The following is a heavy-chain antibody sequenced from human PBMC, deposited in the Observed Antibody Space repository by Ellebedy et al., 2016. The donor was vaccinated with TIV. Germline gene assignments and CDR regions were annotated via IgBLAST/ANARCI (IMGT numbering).Heavy chain of an antibody. V-gene: IGHV3-23*01. CDR3: AKSHDSSGYHYVGAFDF. D-gene: IGHD3-22*01. CDR2: ISGTGGDT. CDR1: GFTFSSYA. J-gene: IGHJ3*01. Sequence: GESLKISCAASGFTFSSYAMSWVRQAPGKGLEWVSVISGTGGDTYYADSVKGRFTISRDNAKNTLYLQMHSLRAEDTAVYYCAKSHDSSGYHYVGAFDFWGQGTMVTASS.